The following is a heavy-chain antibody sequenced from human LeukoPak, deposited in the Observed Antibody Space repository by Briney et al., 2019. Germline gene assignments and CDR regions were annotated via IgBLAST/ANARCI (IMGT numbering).Heavy chain of an antibody. CDR2: ISVSGAST. D-gene: IGHD3-9*01. J-gene: IGHJ3*02. CDR1: GFTFNNYA. CDR3: AKGDLRYPGAFDI. Sequence: GVSLRLSCAASGFTFNNYAMGWVRQAPGKGLEWVSAISVSGASTYYADSVKGRFTISRDNSKNTLSLQMDSLRAEDTAIYYCAKGDLRYPGAFDIWGQGTMVTVSS. V-gene: IGHV3-23*01.